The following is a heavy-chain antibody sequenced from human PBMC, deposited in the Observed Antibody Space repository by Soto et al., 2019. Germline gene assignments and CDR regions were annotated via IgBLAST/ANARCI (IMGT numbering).Heavy chain of an antibody. Sequence: GGSLRLSCAASGFTFSSYSMNWVRQAPGKGLEWVSYISSSSSTIYYADSVKGRFTISRDNAENSLFLQMNSLRAEDTALYYCAKDLNYDSSGYYPGMDVWGQGTTVTVS. J-gene: IGHJ6*02. CDR1: GFTFSSYS. D-gene: IGHD3-22*01. V-gene: IGHV3-48*04. CDR2: ISSSSSTI. CDR3: AKDLNYDSSGYYPGMDV.